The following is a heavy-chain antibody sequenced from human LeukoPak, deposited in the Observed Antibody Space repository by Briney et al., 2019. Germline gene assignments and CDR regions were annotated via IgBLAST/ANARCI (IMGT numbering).Heavy chain of an antibody. J-gene: IGHJ4*02. CDR3: AKGTYYYDSSGYPFDY. CDR2: ISGSGGST. V-gene: IGHV3-23*01. CDR1: GFTFSSYA. D-gene: IGHD3-22*01. Sequence: GGSLRLSCAASGFTFSSYAMSWVRQAPGKGLEWVSAISGSGGSTYYADSVKGRFTISRDNSKNTLYLQMNSLRAEDTAVYYCAKGTYYYDSSGYPFDYWGQGTLVTVSS.